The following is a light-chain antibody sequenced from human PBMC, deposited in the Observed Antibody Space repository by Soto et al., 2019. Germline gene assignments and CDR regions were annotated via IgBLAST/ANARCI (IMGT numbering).Light chain of an antibody. CDR1: QSVSSTS. J-gene: IGKJ1*01. CDR3: QLYGSASWT. V-gene: IGKV3-20*01. Sequence: EIVLTQSPGTLSLSPGERSTVSCRASQSVSSTSLAWFQQKPGQPPRLLMFAASSRATGTPDRFSGSGSGTDFTLSISRLDPEDFAMYFCQLYGSASWTFGQGTKVDIK. CDR2: AAS.